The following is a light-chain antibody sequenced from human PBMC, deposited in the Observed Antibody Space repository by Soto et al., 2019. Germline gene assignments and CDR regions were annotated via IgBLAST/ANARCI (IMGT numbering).Light chain of an antibody. CDR1: QSVTSSY. V-gene: IGKV3-20*01. CDR3: QQYGGSQFP. CDR2: GAS. Sequence: EIVLTQSPGTLSLSPGERATLSCRASQSVTSSYLAWYQQRPGQAPRLLIYGASSRATGIPDRFSGSGSGTDFTLTISRLDPEDFAVYYCQQYGGSQFPFGPGTKVDI. J-gene: IGKJ3*01.